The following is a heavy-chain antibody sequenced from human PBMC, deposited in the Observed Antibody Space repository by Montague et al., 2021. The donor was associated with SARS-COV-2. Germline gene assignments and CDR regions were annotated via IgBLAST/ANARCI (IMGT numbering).Heavy chain of an antibody. J-gene: IGHJ4*02. D-gene: IGHD4-17*01. CDR2: FYYAGGT. Sequence: SETLSLTCTVSGGSVSRISSHWGWIRQPPGKGLEYIGSFYYAGGTQYNPSLKSRLTISVDTSNDQFSLKVNSVTAADTAVYFCARRYGSSFDYWGQGTLVTVSS. CDR3: ARRYGSSFDY. V-gene: IGHV4-39*01. CDR1: GGSVSRISSH.